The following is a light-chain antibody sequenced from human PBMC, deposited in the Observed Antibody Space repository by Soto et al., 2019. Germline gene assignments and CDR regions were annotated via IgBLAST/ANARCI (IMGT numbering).Light chain of an antibody. V-gene: IGKV3-20*01. CDR1: QRVSSN. CDR3: QQYGSASIT. CDR2: GAS. J-gene: IGKJ5*01. Sequence: ILLEQSPGTLSLSPGERATLSCRASQRVSSNLAWYQRKPGQAPWLLIYGASSRATGIPDRFSGSGSGTDFTLTISRLEPEDFALYHCQQYGSASITFGQGIRLEIK.